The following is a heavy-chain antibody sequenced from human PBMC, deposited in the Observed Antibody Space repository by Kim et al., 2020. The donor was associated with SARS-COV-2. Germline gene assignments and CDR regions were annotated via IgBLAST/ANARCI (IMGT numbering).Heavy chain of an antibody. CDR2: IKQDGSEQ. CDR3: ARHQSYYDILTGLNYYYGMDV. D-gene: IGHD3-9*01. Sequence: GGSLRLSCAASGFTFSSYWMSWVRQAPGKGLEWVANIKQDGSEQYYVDSVKGRFTISRDNAKNSLYLQMNSLRAEDTAVYYCARHQSYYDILTGLNYYYGMDVWGQGTTVTVSS. J-gene: IGHJ6*02. CDR1: GFTFSSYW. V-gene: IGHV3-7*03.